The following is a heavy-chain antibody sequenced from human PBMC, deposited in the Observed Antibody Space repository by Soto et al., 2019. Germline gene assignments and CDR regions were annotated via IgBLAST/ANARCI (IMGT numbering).Heavy chain of an antibody. CDR1: GFTFSGYA. CDR3: AKGRAVIRYFDWLLYLSAFDY. J-gene: IGHJ4*02. V-gene: IGHV3-23*01. Sequence: GGSLRLSCAASGFTFSGYAMSWVRQAPGKGLEWVSSISGSGDSTYYAESVKGRFTISRDNSKNTLDLQMNSLRAEDTAVYYCAKGRAVIRYFDWLLYLSAFDYWGQGTLVTVSS. CDR2: ISGSGDST. D-gene: IGHD3-9*01.